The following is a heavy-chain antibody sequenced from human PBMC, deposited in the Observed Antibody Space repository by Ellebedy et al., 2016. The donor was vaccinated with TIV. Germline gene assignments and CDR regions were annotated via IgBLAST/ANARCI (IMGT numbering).Heavy chain of an antibody. CDR2: IYSSGST. CDR1: GGSISSYY. J-gene: IGHJ4*02. Sequence: MPSETLSLTCTVSGGSISSYYWSWIRQPPGTGRAWIGYIYSSGSTNYYPSLKSLVTISVDTSKNQFSLKLSSVTAADTAVYYWARGSIPRSYWGQGTLVTVSS. D-gene: IGHD6-6*01. CDR3: ARGSIPRSY. V-gene: IGHV4-59*01.